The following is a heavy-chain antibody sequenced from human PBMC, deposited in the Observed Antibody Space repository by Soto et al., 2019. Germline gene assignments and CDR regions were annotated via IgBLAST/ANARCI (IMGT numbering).Heavy chain of an antibody. J-gene: IGHJ6*02. V-gene: IGHV3-43*01. CDR1: GFTFDDYT. CDR2: ISWDGGST. Sequence: GGSLRLSCAASGFTFDDYTMHWVRQAPGKGLEWVSLISWDGGSTYYADSVKGRFTISRDNSKNSLYLQMNSLRTEDTALYYCAKDIGGYCSGGSCYLVGMDVWGQGTTVTVSS. D-gene: IGHD2-15*01. CDR3: AKDIGGYCSGGSCYLVGMDV.